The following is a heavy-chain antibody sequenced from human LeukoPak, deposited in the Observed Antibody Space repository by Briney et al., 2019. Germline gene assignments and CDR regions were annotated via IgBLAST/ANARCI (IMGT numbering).Heavy chain of an antibody. CDR2: IYYSGTT. J-gene: IGHJ4*02. CDR3: ARLSYYYNSGGYYHYYFDF. Sequence: SETLSLTCTVSTDSISSYYWGWIRQPPGKGLEYIGYIYYSGTTNYNPSLKSRVTISVDTPRNQFSLNLSSVTAADTAVYYCARLSYYYNSGGYYHYYFDFWGQGTLVTVSS. D-gene: IGHD3-22*01. V-gene: IGHV4-59*08. CDR1: TDSISSYY.